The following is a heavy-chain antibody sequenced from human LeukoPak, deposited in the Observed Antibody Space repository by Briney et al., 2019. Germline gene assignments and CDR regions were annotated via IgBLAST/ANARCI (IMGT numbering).Heavy chain of an antibody. CDR1: SYNFANYW. D-gene: IGHD3-22*01. V-gene: IGHV5-51*01. J-gene: IGHJ5*02. CDR3: ARRNYYSVWFDP. CDR2: VYPGGSET. Sequence: GESLKISCKASSYNFANYWIGWVRQMPGKGLEGMGIVYPGGSETQYSPSFQGLVTISVDKATSTAYLRWNALQASDTAIYYCARRNYYSVWFDPWGQGTLVTVSS.